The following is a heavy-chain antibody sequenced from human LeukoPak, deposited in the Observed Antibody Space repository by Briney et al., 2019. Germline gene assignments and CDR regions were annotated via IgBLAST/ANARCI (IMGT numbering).Heavy chain of an antibody. CDR3: AGEGTAKDGLFGELLGYFDY. V-gene: IGHV3-30-3*01. D-gene: IGHD3-10*02. J-gene: IGHJ4*02. CDR1: GFTFSSYA. Sequence: PGRSLRLSCAASGFTFSSYAMHWVRQAPGKGLEWVAVISYDGSNKYYADSVKGRFTISRDNSKNTLYLQMNSLRAEDTAVYYCAGEGTAKDGLFGELLGYFDYWGQGTLVTVSS. CDR2: ISYDGSNK.